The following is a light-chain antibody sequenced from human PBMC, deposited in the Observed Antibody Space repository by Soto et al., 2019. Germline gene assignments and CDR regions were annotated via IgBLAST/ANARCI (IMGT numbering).Light chain of an antibody. CDR2: EVS. CDR3: SSYGGFNDVL. Sequence: QSVLTQPPSASGSPGQSVTISCTGSSSDVGEYKYVSWYQQHPGKAPKLIIYEVSKRPSGIPGRFSASKSGNTASLTVAGLQAADEADYYCSSYGGFNDVLFGGGTKLTVL. J-gene: IGLJ2*01. V-gene: IGLV2-8*01. CDR1: SSDVGEYKY.